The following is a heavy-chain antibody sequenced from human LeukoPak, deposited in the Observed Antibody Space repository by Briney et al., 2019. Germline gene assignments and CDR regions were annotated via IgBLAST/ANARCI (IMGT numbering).Heavy chain of an antibody. CDR2: IYSGGST. CDR1: GFTVSSNY. CDR3: AGLPAYYYDTSGFYFDY. D-gene: IGHD3-22*01. V-gene: IGHV3-66*04. Sequence: GGSLRLSCAASGFTVSSNYMSWVRQAPGKGLEWVSVIYSGGSTYYADSVKGRFTISRDNSKHTLYLQMNSLRAEDTAVYYCAGLPAYYYDTSGFYFDYWGQGTLVTVSS. J-gene: IGHJ4*02.